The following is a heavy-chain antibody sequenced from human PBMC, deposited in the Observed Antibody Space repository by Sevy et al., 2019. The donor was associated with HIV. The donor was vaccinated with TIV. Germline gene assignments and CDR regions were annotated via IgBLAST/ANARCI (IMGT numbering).Heavy chain of an antibody. CDR2: IYHSGST. Sequence: SESLSLTCSVSGGSITSKNYFWAWIRQSPGKGLEWIGSIYHSGSTYHSPSLQSRVGISLDTSRSHFSLKLSSVTATDTAVYYCARHSFKHGYRPHYFDYWSQGTLVTVSS. J-gene: IGHJ4*02. V-gene: IGHV4-39*01. CDR1: GGSITSKNYF. D-gene: IGHD5-18*01. CDR3: ARHSFKHGYRPHYFDY.